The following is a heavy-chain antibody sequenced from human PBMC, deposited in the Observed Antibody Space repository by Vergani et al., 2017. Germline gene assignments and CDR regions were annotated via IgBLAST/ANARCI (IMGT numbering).Heavy chain of an antibody. CDR1: GFTFDDYA. J-gene: IGHJ3*02. D-gene: IGHD1-26*01. V-gene: IGHV3-9*01. CDR2: ISWNSGSI. Sequence: EVQLVESGGGLVQPGRSLRRSCAASGFTFDDYAMHWVRQAQGKGLEWVSGISWNSGSIGYADSVKGRFTISRDNAKKSLYLQMNSLRAEDTALYYCASQLSGSYFVDSFDIGRQATMVTVSS. CDR3: ASQLSGSYFVDSFDI.